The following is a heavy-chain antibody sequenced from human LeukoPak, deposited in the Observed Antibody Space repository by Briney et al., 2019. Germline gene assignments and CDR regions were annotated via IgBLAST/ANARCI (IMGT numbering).Heavy chain of an antibody. V-gene: IGHV4-31*03. CDR2: IYYSGST. D-gene: IGHD6-13*01. CDR1: GGSISSGGYY. Sequence: SETLSLSCTASGGSISSGGYYWSWIRQHPGKGVEGIGYIYYSGSTYYNPSLKSRVTISVDTSKNQFSLKLSSVTAADTAVYYCASSRWATRAFDYWGQGTLVTVSS. CDR3: ASSRWATRAFDY. J-gene: IGHJ4*02.